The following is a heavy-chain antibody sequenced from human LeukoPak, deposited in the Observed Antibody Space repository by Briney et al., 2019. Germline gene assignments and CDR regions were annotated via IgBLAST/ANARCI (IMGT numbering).Heavy chain of an antibody. Sequence: PGGSLRLSCAASGFTFSNHAIHWVRQAPGKGLEWVAVIWFDGSNKYYVDSVKGRFTISRDNSKNTLYLQMNSLRAEDTAVYYCAQMTTIGRSIFNWGQGTLVTVSS. V-gene: IGHV3-33*01. J-gene: IGHJ4*02. CDR2: IWFDGSNK. CDR1: GFTFSNHA. D-gene: IGHD5-24*01. CDR3: AQMTTIGRSIFN.